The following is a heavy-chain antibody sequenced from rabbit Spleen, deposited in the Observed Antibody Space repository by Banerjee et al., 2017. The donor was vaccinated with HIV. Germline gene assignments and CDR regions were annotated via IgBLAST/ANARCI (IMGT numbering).Heavy chain of an antibody. Sequence: QEQLEESGGDLVKPEGSLTLTCTASGFSFSSSYYMCWVRQAPGKGLEWIASIYAGSSGSTYYASWAKGRFTISKTSSTTVTLQMTGLTVADTATYFCARGRYYSDGYAYYFNLWGPGTLVTVS. V-gene: IGHV1S45*01. CDR3: ARGRYYSDGYAYYFNL. J-gene: IGHJ4*01. CDR1: GFSFSSSYY. D-gene: IGHD6-1*01. CDR2: IYAGSSGST.